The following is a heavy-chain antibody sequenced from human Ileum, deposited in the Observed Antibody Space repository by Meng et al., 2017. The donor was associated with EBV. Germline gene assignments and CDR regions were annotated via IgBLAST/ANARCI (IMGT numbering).Heavy chain of an antibody. D-gene: IGHD4-17*01. CDR3: ARVPQTTMTAGGPDY. CDR2: INPSGDRP. Sequence: QGQVVQFGAEVKKPGASVKVSCKASGYTLTNYWMHWVRQAPGQGLEWMGIINPSGDRPTYPQKFQGRITMTRDMSTSTVYMELSSLRSEDTAVYYCARVPQTTMTAGGPDYRGQGTLVTVSS. V-gene: IGHV1-46*01. CDR1: GYTLTNYW. J-gene: IGHJ4*02.